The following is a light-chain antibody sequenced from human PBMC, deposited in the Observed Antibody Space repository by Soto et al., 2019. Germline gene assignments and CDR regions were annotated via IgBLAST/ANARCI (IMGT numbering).Light chain of an antibody. CDR2: GAS. CDR1: QSVSSN. J-gene: IGKJ4*01. CDR3: QQYNNWPPPLT. V-gene: IGKV3-15*01. Sequence: EIVMTQSPATLSVSPGERATLSCRASQSVSSNLAWYQQKPGQAPRLLIYGASTRATGIPARFSGSGSGTEFPLTISRLQSEDFAVYHCQQYNNWPPPLTFGGGTKVEIK.